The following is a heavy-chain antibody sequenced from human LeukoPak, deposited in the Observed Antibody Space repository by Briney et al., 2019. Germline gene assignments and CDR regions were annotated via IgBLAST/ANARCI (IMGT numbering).Heavy chain of an antibody. CDR1: GYSFTSYW. CDR3: ARHTGSGSYYIHPPDY. Sequence: GESLKISCKGSGYSFTSYWIGWVCQMPGKVLEWVGIIYPGDSDTRYSPSFQGQVTISADKSISTAYLQWRSLKASDTAMYSCARHTGSGSYYIHPPDYWGRGTLVTVSS. J-gene: IGHJ4*02. V-gene: IGHV5-51*01. CDR2: IYPGDSDT. D-gene: IGHD3-10*01.